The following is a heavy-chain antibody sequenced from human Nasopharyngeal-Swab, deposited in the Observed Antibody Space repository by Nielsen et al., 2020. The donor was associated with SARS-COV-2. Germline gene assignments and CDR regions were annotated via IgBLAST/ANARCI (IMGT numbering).Heavy chain of an antibody. CDR1: GYTLTGYY. CDR3: AREIFSGYCSGTRCYGVIYYGMDV. CDR2: INPHSRGT. V-gene: IGHV1-2*02. D-gene: IGHD2-15*01. J-gene: IGHJ6*02. Sequence: ASVKVSCKASGYTLTGYYMHWVRQAPGQGLEWMGWINPHSRGTNYAQKFQGRVTMTIDTSTSTAYMELRSLRPDDTAVYFCAREIFSGYCSGTRCYGVIYYGMDVWGQGTTVTVSS.